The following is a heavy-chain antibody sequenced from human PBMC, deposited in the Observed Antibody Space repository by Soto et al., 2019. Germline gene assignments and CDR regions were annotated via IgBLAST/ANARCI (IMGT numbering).Heavy chain of an antibody. CDR1: GFTFSSYS. CDR3: ARDYYYDSSGYPRYYGMDV. V-gene: IGHV3-48*01. J-gene: IGHJ6*02. Sequence: GGSLRLSCAASGFTFSSYSMNWIRQAPGKGLEWVSYISSSSSTIYYADSVKGRFTISRDNAKNSLYLQMNSLRAEDTAVYYCARDYYYDSSGYPRYYGMDVWGQGTTVTVSS. D-gene: IGHD3-22*01. CDR2: ISSSSSTI.